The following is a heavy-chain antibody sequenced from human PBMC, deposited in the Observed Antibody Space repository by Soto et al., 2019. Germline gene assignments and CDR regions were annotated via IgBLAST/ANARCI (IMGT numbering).Heavy chain of an antibody. J-gene: IGHJ6*02. V-gene: IGHV1-69*01. CDR3: ARDGNSGPTFDYYYRMDV. CDR1: GGTFSSYA. D-gene: IGHD6-19*01. Sequence: QVQLVQSGAEVKKPGSSVKVSCKASGGTFSSYAISWVRQAPGQGLEWMGGIIPIFGTANYAQKFQGRVTITADESTSTAYMEPSSRRSEDTAVYYCARDGNSGPTFDYYYRMDVWGQGTTVTASS. CDR2: IIPIFGTA.